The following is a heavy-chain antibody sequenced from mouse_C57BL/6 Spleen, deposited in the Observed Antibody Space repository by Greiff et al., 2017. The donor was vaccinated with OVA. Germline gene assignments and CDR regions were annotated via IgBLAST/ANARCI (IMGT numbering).Heavy chain of an antibody. CDR1: GYTFTSYW. V-gene: IGHV1-52*01. Sequence: QVQLQQPGAELVRPGSSVKLSCKASGYTFTSYWLHWVKQRPIQGLEWIGNIDPSDSETHYNQKFKDKATLTVDKSSSTAYMQLSSLKSEDSAVYYCARGDGNYVAFDYWGQGTTLTVSS. J-gene: IGHJ2*01. D-gene: IGHD2-1*01. CDR2: IDPSDSET. CDR3: ARGDGNYVAFDY.